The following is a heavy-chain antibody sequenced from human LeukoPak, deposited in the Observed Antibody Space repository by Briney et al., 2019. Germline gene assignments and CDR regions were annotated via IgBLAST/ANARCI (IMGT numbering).Heavy chain of an antibody. CDR3: AELGITMIGGV. Sequence: PGGSLRLSCAASGFTFNNYNMNWVRQAPGKGLEWVSFISFSTTTIYYADSVKGRFTISRDNAKNSLYLQMNSLRAEDTAVYYCAELGITMIGGVWGKGTTVTISS. CDR2: ISFSTTTI. V-gene: IGHV3-48*04. J-gene: IGHJ6*04. D-gene: IGHD3-10*02. CDR1: GFTFNNYN.